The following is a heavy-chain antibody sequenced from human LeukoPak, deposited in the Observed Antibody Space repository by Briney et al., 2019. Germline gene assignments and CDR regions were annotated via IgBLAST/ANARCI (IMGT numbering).Heavy chain of an antibody. CDR2: ISSSSSYI. D-gene: IGHD1-26*01. CDR1: GFTFSSYS. J-gene: IGHJ4*02. V-gene: IGHV3-21*01. CDR3: ARDRPRVGASHDY. Sequence: PGGSLRLSCAASGFTFSSYSMNWVRQAPGKGLEWVSSISSSSSYIYYADSVKGRFTISRDNAKNSLYLQMNSLRAEDTAVYYCARDRPRVGASHDYWGQGTLVTVSS.